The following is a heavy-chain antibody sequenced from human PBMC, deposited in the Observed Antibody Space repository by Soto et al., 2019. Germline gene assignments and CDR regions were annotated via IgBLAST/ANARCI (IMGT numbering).Heavy chain of an antibody. Sequence: EVQLLESGGGLVQPGGSLRLSCAASGFTFSSYAMSWVRQAPGKGLEWVSAISGSGGSTYYADSVKGRFTISRDNSKNTLYLQMNSLRAEDTAVYYCAKDGTSQSRAITIFGVVPYYYYGMDVWGQGTTVTVSS. J-gene: IGHJ6*02. CDR1: GFTFSSYA. CDR3: AKDGTSQSRAITIFGVVPYYYYGMDV. V-gene: IGHV3-23*01. D-gene: IGHD3-3*01. CDR2: ISGSGGST.